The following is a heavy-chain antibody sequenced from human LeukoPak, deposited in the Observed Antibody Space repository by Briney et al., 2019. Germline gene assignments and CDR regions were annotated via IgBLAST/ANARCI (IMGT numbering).Heavy chain of an antibody. CDR2: INHSGST. Sequence: SETLSLTCAVYGGSYSGYYWSWIRAPPGKGPGWIGEINHSGSTNYNPSLKRRVTISVDTSKSQFSLELSSVTAADTAVYYCARDPSYYYLYYMDVWGKGTTVTVSS. V-gene: IGHV4-34*01. J-gene: IGHJ6*03. CDR1: GGSYSGYY. CDR3: ARDPSYYYLYYMDV.